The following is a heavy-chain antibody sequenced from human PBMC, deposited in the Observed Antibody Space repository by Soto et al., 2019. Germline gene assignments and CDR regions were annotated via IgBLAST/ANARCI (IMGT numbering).Heavy chain of an antibody. Sequence: QVQLVESGGGVVQPGRSLRLSCAASGFSLTTFGMEWVRQAPGKGLEWLAGLSHDGRNQYYADSVKGRFTISRDISKNTLYLEMNSLRAEDTALYYCASVADYWGQGTLVTVSS. CDR1: GFSLTTFG. V-gene: IGHV3-30*04. CDR2: LSHDGRNQ. CDR3: ASVADY. J-gene: IGHJ4*02. D-gene: IGHD2-21*01.